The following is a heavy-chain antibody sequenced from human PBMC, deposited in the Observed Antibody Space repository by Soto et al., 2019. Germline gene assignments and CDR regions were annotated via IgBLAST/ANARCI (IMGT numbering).Heavy chain of an antibody. Sequence: SETLSLTCTVSGGSISSLNYYWGWIRQPPGKGLEWIATIYYSGTTYYNPSLKSRVTISVDTSKNQFSLKLSSVTAADTAVYWCARSRSTTEIPNWFAPWGQGTLVTVSS. CDR1: GGSISSLNYY. CDR2: IYYSGTT. D-gene: IGHD2-15*01. V-gene: IGHV4-39*01. CDR3: ARSRSTTEIPNWFAP. J-gene: IGHJ5*02.